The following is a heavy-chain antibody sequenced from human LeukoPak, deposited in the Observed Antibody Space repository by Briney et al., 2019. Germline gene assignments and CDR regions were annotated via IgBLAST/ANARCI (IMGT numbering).Heavy chain of an antibody. Sequence: PGGSLRLSCVASGLIFSSNYMSWVRLAPGKGLEWVSLIDSDGSTYYADSVKGRFTISRDISRNTLYLQMNSLRAEDTAVYYCTRAGQWLGGFDPWGQGTLVTVSS. CDR1: GLIFSSNY. J-gene: IGHJ5*02. CDR2: IDSDGST. D-gene: IGHD6-19*01. V-gene: IGHV3-53*01. CDR3: TRAGQWLGGFDP.